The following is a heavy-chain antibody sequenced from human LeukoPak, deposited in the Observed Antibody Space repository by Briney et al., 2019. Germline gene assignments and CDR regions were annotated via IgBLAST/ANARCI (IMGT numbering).Heavy chain of an antibody. Sequence: GGSLRLSCAASGFTFSSYGMHWVRQAPGKGLEWVAFIHFDGSTKYSGDSVQGRFTISRDNSRNILYLQMNNPRPEDTAFYYCAKDQCTRTSCDGYPGYWGQGTLVTVSS. CDR3: AKDQCTRTSCDGYPGY. V-gene: IGHV3-30*02. CDR1: GFTFSSYG. J-gene: IGHJ4*02. D-gene: IGHD2-2*01. CDR2: IHFDGSTK.